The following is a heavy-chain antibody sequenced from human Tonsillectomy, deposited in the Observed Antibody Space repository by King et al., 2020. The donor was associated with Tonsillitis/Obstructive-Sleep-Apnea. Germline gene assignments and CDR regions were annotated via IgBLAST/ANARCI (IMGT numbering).Heavy chain of an antibody. V-gene: IGHV3-23*04. CDR3: AKGTIFGVAAYFDY. CDR2: ISGGGGNI. D-gene: IGHD3-3*01. CDR1: GFTFSNYA. Sequence: VQLVESGGGLVQPGGSLRLSCAASGFTFSNYAMTWVRQAPGKGLEWVSGISGGGGNIYFADSGKGRFTISRDNSKNTLYLQMNSLRAEDTAVYYCAKGTIFGVAAYFDYWGQGTLVTVSS. J-gene: IGHJ4*02.